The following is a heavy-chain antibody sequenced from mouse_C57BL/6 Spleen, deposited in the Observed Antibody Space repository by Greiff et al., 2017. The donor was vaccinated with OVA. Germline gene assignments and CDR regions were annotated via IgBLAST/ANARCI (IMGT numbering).Heavy chain of an antibody. V-gene: IGHV6-6*01. J-gene: IGHJ1*03. D-gene: IGHD2-4*01. CDR3: TRGDYDCDV. CDR1: GFTFSDAW. CDR2: IRNKANNHAT. Sequence: EVHLVESGGGLVQPGGSMKLSCAASGFTFSDAWMDWVRQSPEKGLEWVAEIRNKANNHATYYAESVKGRFTISIEESKSSVYLQLNSLRAEDTGIYYCTRGDYDCDVWGTGTTVTVSS.